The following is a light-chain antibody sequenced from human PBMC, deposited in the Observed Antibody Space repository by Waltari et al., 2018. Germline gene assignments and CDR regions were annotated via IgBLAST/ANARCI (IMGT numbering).Light chain of an antibody. Sequence: QSALTQPPSASGSPGQSVTISCTGTSSDVGGYNFVSWYQQHPGKVPKLMIYDVSKRPSWVPDRFAGSKSGNTAALTVSGLQAGDEAEYSCSSYAGSNKVFGTGTKVTVL. J-gene: IGLJ1*01. CDR2: DVS. CDR1: SSDVGGYNF. V-gene: IGLV2-8*01. CDR3: SSYAGSNKV.